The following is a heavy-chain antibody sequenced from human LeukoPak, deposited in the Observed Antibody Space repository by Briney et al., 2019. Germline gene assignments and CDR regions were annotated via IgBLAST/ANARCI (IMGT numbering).Heavy chain of an antibody. Sequence: SVKVSCKASGGTFSSYAISWVRQAPGQGLEWMGRIIPIFGTANYAQKFQGRVTITTDESTSTAYMELSSLRSEDTAVFYCARAPISDSSGYLFYWGQGTLVTVSS. J-gene: IGHJ4*02. D-gene: IGHD3-22*01. CDR3: ARAPISDSSGYLFY. CDR1: GGTFSSYA. CDR2: IIPIFGTA. V-gene: IGHV1-69*05.